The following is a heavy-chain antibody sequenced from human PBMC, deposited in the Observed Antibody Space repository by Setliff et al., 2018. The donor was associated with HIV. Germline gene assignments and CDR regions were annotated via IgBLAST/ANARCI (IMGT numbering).Heavy chain of an antibody. CDR1: GASIRSYY. CDR2: IHYTGNT. CDR3: SRHWNYDTGLDPFDI. D-gene: IGHD3-22*01. V-gene: IGHV4-59*08. J-gene: IGHJ3*02. Sequence: SETLSLTCTVSGASIRSYYWSWIRQPPGKGLEWIGFIHYTGNTNYNPSLKSRVTMSTDTSKNQLSLKLNSVTAADTAVYYCSRHWNYDTGLDPFDIWGQGTMVTVSS.